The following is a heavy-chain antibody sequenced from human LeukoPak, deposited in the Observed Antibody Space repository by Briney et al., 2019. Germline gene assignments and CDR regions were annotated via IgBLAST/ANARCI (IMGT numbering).Heavy chain of an antibody. V-gene: IGHV3-30-3*02. CDR1: GFTFNNYA. CDR3: AKDLGIVGATISIDY. J-gene: IGHJ4*02. D-gene: IGHD1-26*01. CDR2: ISRDGTVQ. Sequence: GGSLRLSCAASGFTFNNYAMHWVRQAPGEGLEWVAVISRDGTVQYYADSVKGRFTISRDNSKNTLYLQMNSLRAEDTAVYYCAKDLGIVGATISIDYGGQGTLVTVSS.